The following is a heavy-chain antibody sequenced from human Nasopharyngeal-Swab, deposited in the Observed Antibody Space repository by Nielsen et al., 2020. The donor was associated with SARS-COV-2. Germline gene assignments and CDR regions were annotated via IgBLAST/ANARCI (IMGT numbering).Heavy chain of an antibody. D-gene: IGHD5-24*01. CDR2: ISYDGSNK. V-gene: IGHV3-30*03. Sequence: GESLKISCAASGFTFSSYGMHWVRQAPGKGLEWVAVISYDGSNKYYADSMKGRFTISRDNSKNTLYLQMNSLRAEDTAVYYCTINSSPDYWGQGTLVTVSS. CDR1: GFTFSSYG. J-gene: IGHJ4*02. CDR3: TINSSPDY.